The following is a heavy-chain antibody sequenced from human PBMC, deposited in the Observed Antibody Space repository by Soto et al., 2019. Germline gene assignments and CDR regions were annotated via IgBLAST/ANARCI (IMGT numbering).Heavy chain of an antibody. D-gene: IGHD5-12*01. Sequence: QVQLQESGPGLMKPSQTLSLTCTVSGGSISGPYYWSWIRQHPGKGLEWIGYIYYSGSTYYNPSLKSGVTMSVDTSKNQFSLTLSSVTAADTAVYYRARGGGYSGFASYYFSYWGQGTLVTVSS. J-gene: IGHJ4*02. CDR3: ARGGGYSGFASYYFSY. V-gene: IGHV4-31*03. CDR2: IYYSGST. CDR1: GGSISGPYY.